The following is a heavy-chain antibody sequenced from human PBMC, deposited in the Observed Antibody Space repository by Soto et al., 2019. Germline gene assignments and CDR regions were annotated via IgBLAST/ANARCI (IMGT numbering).Heavy chain of an antibody. V-gene: IGHV5-51*01. J-gene: IGHJ3*01. CDR2: IFPIDSDT. CDR3: ATPGGGDFNAFDV. D-gene: IGHD2-21*02. CDR1: GYTFTRNW. Sequence: EVQLVQSGAEVKKPGESLKISCKGSGYTFTRNWIGWVRQMPGKGLEWMGIIFPIDSDTRYSPSSQGQVTISADNSISTAYLQWSSLKASDTAIYYCATPGGGDFNAFDVWGQGTMVTVSS.